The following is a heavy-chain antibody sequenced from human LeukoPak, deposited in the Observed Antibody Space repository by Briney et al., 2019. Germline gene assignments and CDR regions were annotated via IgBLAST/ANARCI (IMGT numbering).Heavy chain of an antibody. Sequence: GSLRLSCTASGFTFGDYAMSWIRQPPGKGLEWIGEINHSGSTNYNPSLKSRVTISVDTSKNQFSLKLSSVTAADTAVYYCASRLYYYDSSGYSFYGMDVWGQGTTVTVSS. CDR2: INHSGST. V-gene: IGHV4-34*01. CDR1: GFTFGDYA. D-gene: IGHD3-22*01. J-gene: IGHJ6*02. CDR3: ASRLYYYDSSGYSFYGMDV.